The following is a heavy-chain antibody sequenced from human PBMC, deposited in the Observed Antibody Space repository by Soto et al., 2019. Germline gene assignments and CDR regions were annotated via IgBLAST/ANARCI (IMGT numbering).Heavy chain of an antibody. J-gene: IGHJ5*02. D-gene: IGHD3-10*01. Sequence: KTSETLSLTCTVSGGSISSYYWSWIRQPAGKGLEWIGRIYTSGSTNYNPSLKSRVTMSVDTSKNQFSLKLSSVTAADTAVYYCARDLLWFGELSHVIWFDPWGQGTLVTVSS. CDR2: IYTSGST. CDR1: GGSISSYY. V-gene: IGHV4-4*07. CDR3: ARDLLWFGELSHVIWFDP.